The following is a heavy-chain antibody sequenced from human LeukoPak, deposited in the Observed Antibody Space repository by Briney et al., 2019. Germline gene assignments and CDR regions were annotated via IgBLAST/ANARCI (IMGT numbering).Heavy chain of an antibody. CDR2: VYYNGVT. CDR1: GGSISGYY. V-gene: IGHV4-31*03. D-gene: IGHD2-21*01. CDR3: AREKVWSSMDTVGHRRPIGV. Sequence: PSETLSLTCTVSGGSISGYYWSWISQHPGRGLEWIGHVYYNGVTQYNPSFQSRVSMSIDESENHFSLKLTSVTAADTDIYYCAREKVWSSMDTVGHRRPIGVWGQGTLITVSS. J-gene: IGHJ4*02.